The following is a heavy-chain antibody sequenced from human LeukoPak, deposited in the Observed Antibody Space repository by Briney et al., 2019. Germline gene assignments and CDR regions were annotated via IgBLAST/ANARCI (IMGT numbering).Heavy chain of an antibody. CDR1: GFTFSSDS. CDR2: ISSSSTYI. J-gene: IGHJ5*02. CDR3: ARDQRQQLVRNWFDP. D-gene: IGHD6-13*01. V-gene: IGHV3-21*01. Sequence: GGSLRLSCAASGFTFSSDSMNWVRQAPGKGLEWVSYISSSSTYIYYADSVKGRFTISRDNAKSSLYLQMNSLRAVDTAVYYCARDQRQQLVRNWFDPWGQGTLVTVSS.